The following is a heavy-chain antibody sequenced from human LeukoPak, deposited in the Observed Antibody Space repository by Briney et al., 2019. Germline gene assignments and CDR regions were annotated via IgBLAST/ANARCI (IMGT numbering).Heavy chain of an antibody. CDR1: GFTFGDYA. J-gene: IGHJ6*04. CDR3: TSPFGGLIPYYGMDV. CDR2: IRSKAYGGTT. V-gene: IGHV3-49*04. D-gene: IGHD3-16*01. Sequence: GGSLRLSCTASGFTFGDYAMSWVRQAPGKGLEWVGFIRSKAYGGTTEYAASVKGRFTISGDDSKSIAYLQMNSLKTEDTAVYYCTSPFGGLIPYYGMDVWGKGTTVTVSS.